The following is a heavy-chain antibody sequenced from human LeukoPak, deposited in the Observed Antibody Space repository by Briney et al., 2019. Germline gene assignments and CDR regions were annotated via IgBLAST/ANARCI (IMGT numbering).Heavy chain of an antibody. J-gene: IGHJ3*02. CDR2: ISDSGHRT. Sequence: GGSLRLSCAASTFSFRNFAMSWVRLAPGKGLEWVSGISDSGHRTDYADSVEGRFTISRDNSKNTLYLQMDSLRAEDTALYYCARKKWEPASNDAFDTWGQGTMVTVSS. CDR1: TFSFRNFA. V-gene: IGHV3-23*01. D-gene: IGHD1-26*01. CDR3: ARKKWEPASNDAFDT.